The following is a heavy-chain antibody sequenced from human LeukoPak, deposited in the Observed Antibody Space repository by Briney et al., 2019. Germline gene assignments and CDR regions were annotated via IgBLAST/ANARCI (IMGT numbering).Heavy chain of an antibody. V-gene: IGHV3-72*01. CDR1: GFTFSDHY. J-gene: IGHJ6*02. D-gene: IGHD6-19*01. Sequence: GGSLRLSCAASGFTFSDHYMDWVRQAPGKGLEWVGRTRNKANSYTTEYAASVKGRFTISRDDSKNSLYLQMNSLKTEDTAVYYCARVRGIAVAGGRYYYGMGVWGQGTTVTVSS. CDR2: TRNKANSYTT. CDR3: ARVRGIAVAGGRYYYGMGV.